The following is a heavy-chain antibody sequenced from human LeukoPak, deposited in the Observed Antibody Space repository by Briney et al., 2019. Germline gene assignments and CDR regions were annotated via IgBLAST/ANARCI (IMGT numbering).Heavy chain of an antibody. CDR1: GFTVSSSY. J-gene: IGHJ6*02. CDR2: IFSGGGT. CDR3: AKPGRPYYYYYGMDV. Sequence: GGSLRLSCAASGFTVSSSYMNWVRQAPGKGLEWVSLIFSGGGTYYADSVKGRFTISRDNSKNTLYLQMNSLRAEDTAVYYCAKPGRPYYYYYGMDVWGQGTTVTVSS. V-gene: IGHV3-53*01. D-gene: IGHD1-14*01.